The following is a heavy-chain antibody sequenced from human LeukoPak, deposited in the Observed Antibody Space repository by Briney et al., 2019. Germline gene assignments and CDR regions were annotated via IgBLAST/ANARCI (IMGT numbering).Heavy chain of an antibody. Sequence: SETLSLTCAVYGGSFSGYYWSWIRQPPGKGLEWIGEINHSGSTNYNPSLKSRVTISVDTSKNQFSLKLSSVTAADTAVYYCARIFSSSWYYGWFDPWGQGTLVTVSS. CDR2: INHSGST. CDR3: ARIFSSSWYYGWFDP. CDR1: GGSFSGYY. J-gene: IGHJ5*02. D-gene: IGHD6-13*01. V-gene: IGHV4-34*01.